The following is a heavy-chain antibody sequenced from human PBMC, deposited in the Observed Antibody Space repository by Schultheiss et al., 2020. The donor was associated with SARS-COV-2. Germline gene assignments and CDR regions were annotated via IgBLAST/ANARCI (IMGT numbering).Heavy chain of an antibody. J-gene: IGHJ4*02. CDR1: GGTFSSYA. CDR2: INPNSGGT. CDR3: ARDLAVAGDHDY. D-gene: IGHD6-19*01. V-gene: IGHV1-2*02. Sequence: ASVKVSCKASGGTFSSYAISWVRQAPGQGLEWMGWINPNSGGTNYAQKFQGRVTMTRDTSISTAYMELSRLRSDDTAVYYCARDLAVAGDHDYWGQGTLVTVSS.